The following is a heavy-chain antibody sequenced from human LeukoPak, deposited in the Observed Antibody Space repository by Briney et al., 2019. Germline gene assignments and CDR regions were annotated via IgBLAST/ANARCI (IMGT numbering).Heavy chain of an antibody. CDR1: GGSISSGSYY. J-gene: IGHJ6*03. CDR3: ARDRYDFWSGYYYYYMDV. V-gene: IGHV4-61*02. D-gene: IGHD3-3*01. CDR2: IYTSGST. Sequence: PSETLSLTCTVSGGSISSGSYYWSWIRQPAGKGLEWIGRIYTSGSTNYNPPLKSRVTISVDTSKNQFSLKLSSVTAADTAVYYCARDRYDFWSGYYYYYMDVWGKGTTVTVSS.